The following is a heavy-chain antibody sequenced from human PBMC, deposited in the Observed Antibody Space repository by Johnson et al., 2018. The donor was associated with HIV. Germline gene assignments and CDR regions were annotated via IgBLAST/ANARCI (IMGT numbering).Heavy chain of an antibody. Sequence: QVQLVESGGGVVQPGRSLRLSCAASGFTFSSYGMHWVRQAPGKGLEWVADISHDESYKYYADSVKGRFTISRDKNMLYLQMNSLRAEDTAVYYCARVGDGSGYYFDAFDIWGQGTMVTVSS. CDR2: ISHDESYK. J-gene: IGHJ3*02. D-gene: IGHD3-22*01. CDR3: ARVGDGSGYYFDAFDI. V-gene: IGHV3-30*03. CDR1: GFTFSSYG.